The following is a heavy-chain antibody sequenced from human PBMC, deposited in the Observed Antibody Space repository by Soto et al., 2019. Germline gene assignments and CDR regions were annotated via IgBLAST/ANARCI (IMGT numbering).Heavy chain of an antibody. CDR1: GGSISSSHW. CDR3: ARVVLTIPSGAFDA. D-gene: IGHD3-9*01. V-gene: IGHV4-4*02. Sequence: QVQLQESGPGLVKPSWTLSLTCAVSGGSISSSHWWTWVRQSPGKGLEYIGEISHSGTSNSNPSLTSRVNLSVDKSKNHFSLTLTSVTAADTAVYYCARVVLTIPSGAFDAWVQGTLVSVSS. J-gene: IGHJ3*01. CDR2: ISHSGTS.